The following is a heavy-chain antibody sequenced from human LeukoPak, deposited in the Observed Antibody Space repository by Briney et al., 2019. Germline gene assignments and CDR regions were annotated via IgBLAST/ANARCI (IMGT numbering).Heavy chain of an antibody. CDR2: IYYSGTT. Sequence: SETLSLTCTVSGGSISSSSYCWGWIRHPRGKGLEWIGSIYYSGTTYYNPSLKSRVTISVDTSKNQFSLKLSSVTAADTAVYSCASLPLLYDSSGYYPGGFDYWGQGTLVTVSS. CDR1: GGSISSSSYC. D-gene: IGHD3-22*01. J-gene: IGHJ4*02. V-gene: IGHV4-39*01. CDR3: ASLPLLYDSSGYYPGGFDY.